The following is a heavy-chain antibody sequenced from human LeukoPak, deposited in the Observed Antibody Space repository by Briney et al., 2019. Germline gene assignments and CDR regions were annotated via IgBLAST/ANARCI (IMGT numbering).Heavy chain of an antibody. CDR3: AKGIGYSYGYFDY. CDR1: GFTFSSYG. CDR2: ISYDGSNK. V-gene: IGHV3-30*18. D-gene: IGHD5-18*01. Sequence: GGSLRLSCAASGFTFSSYGMHWVRQAPGKGLERVAVISYDGSNKYYADSVKGRFTISRDNSKNTLYLQMNSLRAEDTAVYYCAKGIGYSYGYFDYWGQGTLVTVSS. J-gene: IGHJ4*02.